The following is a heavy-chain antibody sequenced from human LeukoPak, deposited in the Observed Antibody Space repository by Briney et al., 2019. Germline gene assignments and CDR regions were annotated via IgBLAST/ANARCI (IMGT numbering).Heavy chain of an antibody. D-gene: IGHD6-13*01. CDR3: ARVGSKSSPGYDY. CDR1: GFTFSSYG. J-gene: IGHJ4*02. V-gene: IGHV3-33*01. Sequence: PGGSLRLSCAAPGFTFSSYGMHWVRQAPGKGLEWVAVIWYDGSNKYYADSVKGRFTISRDNSKNTLYLQMNSLRAEDTAVYYCARVGSKSSPGYDYWGQGTLVTVSS. CDR2: IWYDGSNK.